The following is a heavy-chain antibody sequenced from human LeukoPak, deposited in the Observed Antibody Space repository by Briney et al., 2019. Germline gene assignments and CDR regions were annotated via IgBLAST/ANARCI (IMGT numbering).Heavy chain of an antibody. J-gene: IGHJ4*02. CDR3: ARSSPVGYDF. CDR1: GSSFGGCN. Sequence: SETLSLTCTVYGSSFGGCNWSWIRQPLGKGLEWIGEINHAGGTNYNPSLRSRITISLDTSKNQFSLKVTSMTAADTALYYCARSSPVGYDFWGQGTLVTVSS. D-gene: IGHD1-26*01. CDR2: INHAGGT. V-gene: IGHV4-34*01.